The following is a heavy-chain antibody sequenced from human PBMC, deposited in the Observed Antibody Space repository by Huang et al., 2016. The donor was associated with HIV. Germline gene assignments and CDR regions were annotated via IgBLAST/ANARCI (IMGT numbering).Heavy chain of an antibody. V-gene: IGHV1-8*02. Sequence: QVHLVQSGAEVKKPGASVKVSCKASGYTFTNSDINWVRQAPGRGLEWRGWMNPNTGNTGFAQSFQGRVTMTRKTSITTAYMELTSLTSEDTAVYYCARSAYGDLDYWGLGTLVIVSS. J-gene: IGHJ4*02. D-gene: IGHD4-17*01. CDR3: ARSAYGDLDY. CDR2: MNPNTGNT. CDR1: GYTFTNSD.